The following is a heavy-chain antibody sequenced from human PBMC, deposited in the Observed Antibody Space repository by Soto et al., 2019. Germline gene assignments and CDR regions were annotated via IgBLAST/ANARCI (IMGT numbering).Heavy chain of an antibody. J-gene: IGHJ4*02. V-gene: IGHV3-23*01. Sequence: GGSLRLSCAASGFTFSSYAMSWVRQAPGKGLEWVSAISGSGGSTYYADSVKGRFTISRDNSKNTLYLQMNSLRAEDTAVYYCAKLLGYCSSTSCYGYFDYWGQGTLVTVSS. D-gene: IGHD2-2*01. CDR3: AKLLGYCSSTSCYGYFDY. CDR2: ISGSGGST. CDR1: GFTFSSYA.